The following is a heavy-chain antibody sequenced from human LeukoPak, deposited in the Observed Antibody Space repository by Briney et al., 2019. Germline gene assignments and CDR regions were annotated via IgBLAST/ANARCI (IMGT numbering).Heavy chain of an antibody. Sequence: PGGSLRLSCAVSGFTVSGNYMSWVRQAPGKGLEWVSLIYSGGTTYYADSVKGRFTISRDNSKNTLYLQMNSLRAEDTAVYYCARRAGGRSHPYDYWGQGILVTVSS. CDR2: IYSGGTT. CDR3: ARRAGGRSHPYDY. D-gene: IGHD2-15*01. J-gene: IGHJ4*02. V-gene: IGHV3-53*01. CDR1: GFTVSGNY.